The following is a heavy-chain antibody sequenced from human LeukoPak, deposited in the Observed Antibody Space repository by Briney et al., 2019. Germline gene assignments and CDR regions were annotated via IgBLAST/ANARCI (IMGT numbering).Heavy chain of an antibody. J-gene: IGHJ6*02. CDR2: ISSSTYM. CDR1: GFTFSNYG. D-gene: IGHD6-19*01. V-gene: IGHV3-21*01. Sequence: PGGSLSLSCAASGFTFSNYGMNWVRQAPGKGLEWVSSISSSTYMYYADSVKGRFTISRDNAENSLYLQMNSLRAEDTAIYYCARDQWLAYYYHGMDVWGQGTTVTVSS. CDR3: ARDQWLAYYYHGMDV.